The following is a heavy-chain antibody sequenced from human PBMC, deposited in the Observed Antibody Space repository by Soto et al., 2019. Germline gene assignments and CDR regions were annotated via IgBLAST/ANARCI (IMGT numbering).Heavy chain of an antibody. CDR2: IYYSGST. Sequence: SATLSLTCTVSGGSVSSGSYYWSWIRQPPGKGLEWIGYIYYSGSTNYNPSLKSRVTISVDTSKNQFSLKLSSVTAADTAVYYCAREQPGDFWSGWNPSGMDVCGQGTTVTVSS. CDR1: GGSVSSGSYY. V-gene: IGHV4-61*01. D-gene: IGHD3-3*01. J-gene: IGHJ6*02. CDR3: AREQPGDFWSGWNPSGMDV.